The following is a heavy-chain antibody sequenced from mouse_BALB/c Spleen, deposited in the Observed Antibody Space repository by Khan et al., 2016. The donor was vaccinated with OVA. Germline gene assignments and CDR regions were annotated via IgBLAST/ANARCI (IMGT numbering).Heavy chain of an antibody. CDR3: ARSIMAN. J-gene: IGHJ2*01. V-gene: IGHV3-2*02. Sequence: EVQLQESGPGLVKPSQSLSLTCTVTGYSITSDYAWNWLRQFPGNKLELMGYISYSGSTSYTPSLKSRISITRDTSKNQFFLQLKSVTTEDTATYYCARSIMANWGQGTTLTVSS. CDR1: GYSITSDYA. CDR2: ISYSGST.